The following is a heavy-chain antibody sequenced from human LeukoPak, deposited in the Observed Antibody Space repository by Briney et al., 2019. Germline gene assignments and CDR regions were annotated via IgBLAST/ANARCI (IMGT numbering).Heavy chain of an antibody. CDR3: AKVKDTAMVNIFDY. J-gene: IGHJ4*02. CDR2: ISGSGGST. Sequence: GGSLRLSCAGSGFTFSSYAMSWVRQAPGKGLEWISAISGSGGSTYYADSVKGRFTISRDNSKNTLYVQMNSLRAEDTAVYYCAKVKDTAMVNIFDYWGQGTLVTVSS. V-gene: IGHV3-23*01. CDR1: GFTFSSYA. D-gene: IGHD5-18*01.